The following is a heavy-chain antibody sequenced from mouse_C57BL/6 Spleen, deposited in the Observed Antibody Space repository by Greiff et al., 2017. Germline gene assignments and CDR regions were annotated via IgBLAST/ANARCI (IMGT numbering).Heavy chain of an antibody. CDR3: ASYDYDSAMDY. V-gene: IGHV5-9*01. CDR1: GFTFSSYT. J-gene: IGHJ4*01. CDR2: ISGGGGNT. Sequence: EVKLEESGGGLVKPGGSLKLSCAASGFTFSSYTMSWVRQTPEKRLEWVATISGGGGNTYYPDSVKGRFTISRDNAKNTLYLQMSSLRSEDTALYYCASYDYDSAMDYWGQGTSVTVSS. D-gene: IGHD2-4*01.